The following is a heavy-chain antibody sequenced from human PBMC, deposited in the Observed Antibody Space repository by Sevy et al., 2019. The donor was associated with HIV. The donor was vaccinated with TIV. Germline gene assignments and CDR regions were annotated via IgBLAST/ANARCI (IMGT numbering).Heavy chain of an antibody. CDR3: ATSIAAPRGMDV. CDR1: GDSISSDY. V-gene: IGHV4-59*01. D-gene: IGHD6-6*01. CDR2: ILYNGIT. J-gene: IGHJ6*02. Sequence: SETLSLTCTVSGDSISSDYWSWILQPPGKELEWIGYILYNGITNYNPSLKSRVTISVDTSKNQFSLKLSSVTASDTAVYYCATSIAAPRGMDVWGQGTTVTVSS.